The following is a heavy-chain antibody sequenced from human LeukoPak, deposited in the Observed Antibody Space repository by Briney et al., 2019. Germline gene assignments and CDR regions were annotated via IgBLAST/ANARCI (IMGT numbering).Heavy chain of an antibody. D-gene: IGHD2-21*01. V-gene: IGHV3-7*01. CDR2: IKEDGGEK. CDR3: STYSAPWEFLDY. Sequence: PGGSLRLSCAASGFTFSRYWMTWVRQAPGKGLEWVANIKEDGGEKYYVDSVQGRFTISRDNAQNSPYLQMNSLRAEDTAVYYCSTYSAPWEFLDYWGQGTLVTVSS. CDR1: GFTFSRYW. J-gene: IGHJ4*02.